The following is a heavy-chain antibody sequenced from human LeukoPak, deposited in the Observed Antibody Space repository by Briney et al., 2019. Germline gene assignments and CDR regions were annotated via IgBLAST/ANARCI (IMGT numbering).Heavy chain of an antibody. J-gene: IGHJ4*02. V-gene: IGHV3-7*01. CDR2: IKQDGSEK. D-gene: IGHD6-13*01. CDR3: ARVDSSSWIECSYFDY. Sequence: PGGSLRLSCAASGFTFSSYWMSWVRQAPGKGLEWVANIKQDGSEKYYVDSVKGRFTISRDNAKNSLYLQMNSLRAEDTAVYYCARVDSSSWIECSYFDYWGQGTLVTVSS. CDR1: GFTFSSYW.